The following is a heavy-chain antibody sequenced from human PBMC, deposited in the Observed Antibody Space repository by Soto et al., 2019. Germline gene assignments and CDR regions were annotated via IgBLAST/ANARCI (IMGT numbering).Heavy chain of an antibody. CDR2: ISAYDGST. D-gene: IGHD2-15*01. J-gene: IGHJ4*02. CDR1: GYTFSAYG. V-gene: IGHV1-18*04. CDR3: ARGLIAGSYFDH. Sequence: ASVKVSCKASGYTFSAYGFTWVRQAPGQGLEWLGWISAYDGSTIYAQKVQDRVTMTRDTSTSTAFLDLRSLTSDDSAVYYCARGLIAGSYFDHWGQGTRVTVS.